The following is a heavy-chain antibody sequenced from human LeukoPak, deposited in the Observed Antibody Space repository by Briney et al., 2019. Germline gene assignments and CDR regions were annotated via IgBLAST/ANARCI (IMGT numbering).Heavy chain of an antibody. CDR2: INQGGSEK. Sequence: GGSLRLSCAASGFSFSSFAMTWVRQAPGKGREWGANINQGGSEKYYVDSVKGRFTVSRDNATNSLHLQMNSLRADDTAVYYCARDHRAAGIIFDHWGQGTLVTVSS. J-gene: IGHJ4*02. V-gene: IGHV3-7*01. CDR1: GFSFSSFA. D-gene: IGHD2-15*01. CDR3: ARDHRAAGIIFDH.